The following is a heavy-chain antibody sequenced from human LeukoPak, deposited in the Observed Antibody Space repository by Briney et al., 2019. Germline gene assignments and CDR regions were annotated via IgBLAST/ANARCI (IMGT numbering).Heavy chain of an antibody. CDR1: GFPFSSYA. D-gene: IGHD2/OR15-2a*01. V-gene: IGHV3-30-3*01. CDR2: ISYDGSNK. J-gene: IGHJ6*02. Sequence: GRSLRLSCAASGFPFSSYAMHWVRQAPGKGLEWVAVISYDGSNKYYADSVKGRFTISRDNSKNTLYLQMNSLRAEDTAVYYCAREIALAGYYGMDVWGQGTTVTVSS. CDR3: AREIALAGYYGMDV.